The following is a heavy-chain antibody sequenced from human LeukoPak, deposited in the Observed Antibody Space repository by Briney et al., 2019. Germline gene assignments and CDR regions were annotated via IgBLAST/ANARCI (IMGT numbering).Heavy chain of an antibody. J-gene: IGHJ3*02. CDR1: GFTFSSYS. Sequence: PGGSLRLSCAASGFTFSSYSMNWVRQAPGKGLEWVSSISGSSSYINYADSVKGRFTISRDNAQNSLFLQLNSLRAEDTAVYYCARDYPAAFDIWGQGTMVTVSS. CDR3: ARDYPAAFDI. V-gene: IGHV3-21*01. D-gene: IGHD2-2*01. CDR2: ISGSSSYI.